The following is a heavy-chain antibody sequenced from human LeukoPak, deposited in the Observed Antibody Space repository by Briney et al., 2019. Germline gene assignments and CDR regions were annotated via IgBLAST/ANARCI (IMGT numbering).Heavy chain of an antibody. CDR3: ARDPKKWFGELWD. D-gene: IGHD3-10*01. J-gene: IGHJ4*02. V-gene: IGHV3-66*01. CDR1: GFTVSSNY. CDR2: IYSGGST. Sequence: GGSLRLSCAASGFTVSSNYMSWGRQAPGKGLGWVSVIYSGGSTYYADSVKGRFTISRDNSKNTLYLQMNSLRAEDTAVYYCARDPKKWFGELWDWGQGPLVTVSS.